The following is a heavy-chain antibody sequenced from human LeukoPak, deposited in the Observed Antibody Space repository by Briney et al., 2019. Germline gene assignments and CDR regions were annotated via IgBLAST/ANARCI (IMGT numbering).Heavy chain of an antibody. CDR3: TKITATDAYFGY. CDR2: IRSKAYGGTT. CDR1: GFTFGDYA. J-gene: IGHJ4*02. D-gene: IGHD3-16*01. Sequence: SLTPSRTTSGFTFGDYAMSWVRQAPGKGLEWVGFIRSKAYGGTTEYAASVKGRFTISRDDSKYIAYLQMNSLKTEDTAVYYCTKITATDAYFGYWGQGTLVTVSS. V-gene: IGHV3-49*04.